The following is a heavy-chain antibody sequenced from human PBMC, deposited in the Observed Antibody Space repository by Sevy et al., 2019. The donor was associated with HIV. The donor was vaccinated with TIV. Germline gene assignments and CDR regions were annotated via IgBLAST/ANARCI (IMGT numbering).Heavy chain of an antibody. CDR2: IRSKTYGETT. V-gene: IGHV3-49*03. J-gene: IGHJ4*02. D-gene: IGHD2-15*01. CDR1: GFSFGDYA. Sequence: GSLRLSRIASGFSFGDYAMSWFRQAPGKGLEWVSFIRSKTYGETTEYAASVKGRFTVSRDDSRSIVSLQMNRLKTEDAAVYYCTREGHEVVVAASPDFWGQGTLVTVSS. CDR3: TREGHEVVVAASPDF.